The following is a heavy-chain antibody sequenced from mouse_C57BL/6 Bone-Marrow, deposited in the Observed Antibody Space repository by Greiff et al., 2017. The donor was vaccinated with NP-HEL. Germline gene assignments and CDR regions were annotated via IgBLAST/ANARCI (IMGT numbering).Heavy chain of an antibody. D-gene: IGHD2-4*01. CDR1: GYTFTDYY. J-gene: IGHJ4*01. Sequence: VKLQESGAELVRPGASVKLSCKASGYTFTDYYINWVKQRPGQGLEWIARIYPGSGNTYYNEKFKGKATLTAEKSSSTAYMQLSSLTSEDSAVYFCARGDYGLYYYAMDYWGQGTSVTVSS. CDR2: IYPGSGNT. V-gene: IGHV1-76*01. CDR3: ARGDYGLYYYAMDY.